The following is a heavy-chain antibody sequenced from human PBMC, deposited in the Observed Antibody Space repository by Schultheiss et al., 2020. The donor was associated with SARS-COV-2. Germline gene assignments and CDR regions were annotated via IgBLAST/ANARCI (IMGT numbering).Heavy chain of an antibody. CDR2: IYTSGST. D-gene: IGHD3-3*01. V-gene: IGHV4-4*08. CDR1: GGSISSYY. CDR3: ARSVGAYYDFWSAYYTNNWFDP. Sequence: SETLSLTCTVSGGSISSYYWSWIRQPPGKGLEWIGRIYTSGSTYYNPSLKSRVTISVDTSKNQFSLKLSSVTAADTAVYYCARSVGAYYDFWSAYYTNNWFDPWGQGTLVTVSS. J-gene: IGHJ5*02.